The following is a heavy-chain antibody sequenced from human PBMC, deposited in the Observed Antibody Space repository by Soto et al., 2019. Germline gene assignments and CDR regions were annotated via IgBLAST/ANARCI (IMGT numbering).Heavy chain of an antibody. V-gene: IGHV4-31*03. CDR1: GGSISSGGYY. CDR2: IYYSGST. CDR3: ARSGYSYGPNPLLY. J-gene: IGHJ4*02. Sequence: QVQLQESGPGLVKPSQTLSLTCTVSGGSISSGGYYWSWIRQHPGKGLEWIGYIYYSGSTYYNPSLKSRVAISVDTSKNQFSLKLSSVTAVDTAVYYCARSGYSYGPNPLLYWGQGTLVTVSS. D-gene: IGHD5-18*01.